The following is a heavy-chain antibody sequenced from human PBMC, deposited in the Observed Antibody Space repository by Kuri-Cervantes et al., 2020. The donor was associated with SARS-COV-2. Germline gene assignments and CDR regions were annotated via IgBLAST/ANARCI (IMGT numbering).Heavy chain of an antibody. Sequence: LSLTCASSGFTFSDYYMSWIRQAPGKGLEWVSYISSSSSYTNYADSVKGRFTISRDNAKNSLYLQMNSLRAEDTAVYYCAKTYDFWSGYSSALIDYWGQGTLVTSPQ. V-gene: IGHV3-11*06. CDR2: ISSSSSYT. J-gene: IGHJ4*02. CDR1: GFTFSDYY. CDR3: AKTYDFWSGYSSALIDY. D-gene: IGHD3-3*01.